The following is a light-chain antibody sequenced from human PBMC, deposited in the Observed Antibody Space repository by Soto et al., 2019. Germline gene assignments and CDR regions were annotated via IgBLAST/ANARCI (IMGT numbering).Light chain of an antibody. J-gene: IGKJ5*01. CDR3: EQYNNWPIT. Sequence: EIVMTQSPATLSVSPGERATLSCRASQSVSSNLAWYQQKPGQAPRLLIYGASNRATGIPARFSGSGSGTEFTLIISSLQSEDFAVYYCEQYNNWPITFGQGTRLEIK. CDR2: GAS. CDR1: QSVSSN. V-gene: IGKV3-15*01.